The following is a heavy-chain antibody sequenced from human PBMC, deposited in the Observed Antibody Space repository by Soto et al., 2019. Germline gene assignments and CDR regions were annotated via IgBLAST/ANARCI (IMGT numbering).Heavy chain of an antibody. CDR1: GYRFSSYW. V-gene: IGHV5-51*01. J-gene: IGHJ6*02. CDR2: IYPGDSDT. CDR3: ARQGSNGAYYYYGMDV. Sequence: GESLKISCQGSGYRFSSYWIAWVRQMPGKGLEWMGIIYPGDSDTIDSPSFQGQVTFSVDKSTSTAYLQWSSLKASDTAMYYCARQGSNGAYYYYGMDVWGQGTTVTVSS. D-gene: IGHD2-8*01.